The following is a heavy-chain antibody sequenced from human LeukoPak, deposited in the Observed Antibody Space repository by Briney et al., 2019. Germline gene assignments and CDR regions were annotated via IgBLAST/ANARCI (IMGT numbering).Heavy chain of an antibody. V-gene: IGHV3-30*02. Sequence: GGSLRLSCAASGFTFSSYGMHWVRQAPGKGLEWVAVIWYDGGNKYYADSVKGRFTISRDNSKNTLYLQMNSLRAEDTAVYYCAKDKRYSSSWVDYWGQGTLVTVSS. CDR2: IWYDGGNK. D-gene: IGHD6-13*01. J-gene: IGHJ4*02. CDR3: AKDKRYSSSWVDY. CDR1: GFTFSSYG.